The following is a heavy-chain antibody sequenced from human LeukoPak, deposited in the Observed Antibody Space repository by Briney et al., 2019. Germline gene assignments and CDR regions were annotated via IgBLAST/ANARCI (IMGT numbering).Heavy chain of an antibody. CDR3: ASTPKYCSSTSCHYYYYMDV. Sequence: SETLSLTCTVSGGSISSYYWSWIRQPPGQGLERIGYIYTSGSTNYNPSLKSRVTISVDTSKNQFSLKLSSVTAADTAVYYCASTPKYCSSTSCHYYYYMDVWGKGTTVTVSS. J-gene: IGHJ6*03. CDR2: IYTSGST. CDR1: GGSISSYY. V-gene: IGHV4-4*09. D-gene: IGHD2-2*01.